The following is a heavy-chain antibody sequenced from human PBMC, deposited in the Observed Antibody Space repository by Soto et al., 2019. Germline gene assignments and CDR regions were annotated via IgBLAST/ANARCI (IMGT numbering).Heavy chain of an antibody. V-gene: IGHV3-30*03. D-gene: IGHD6-19*01. Sequence: GGSLRLSCAASGFTFSSYGMHWVRQAPGKGLEWVAVISYEGSNKYYADSVKGRFTISRDNSKNTLYLQMKSLRAEDTAVYYCSIDVVAVAGTDYYFYFGIGVWGEGSKVTVPS. CDR2: ISYEGSNK. J-gene: IGHJ6*02. CDR3: SIDVVAVAGTDYYFYFGIGV. CDR1: GFTFSSYG.